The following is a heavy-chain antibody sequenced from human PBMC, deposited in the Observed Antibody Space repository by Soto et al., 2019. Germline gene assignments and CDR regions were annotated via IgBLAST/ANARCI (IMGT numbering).Heavy chain of an antibody. J-gene: IGHJ6*02. CDR1: DFPLSNYG. V-gene: IGHV3-30-3*01. D-gene: IGHD6-6*01. CDR3: ARDPTPIADSSTVYYYGLDV. CDR2: ISFDGISK. Sequence: HVRLVESGGGVVQPGGSLTLSCKASDFPLSNYGAHWVRQSPGKGLEWVALISFDGISKYYADFARGRFTISRDNSKNTLYLQTNNLRPEDSGVYLCARDPTPIADSSTVYYYGLDVWGPGTTVTVSS.